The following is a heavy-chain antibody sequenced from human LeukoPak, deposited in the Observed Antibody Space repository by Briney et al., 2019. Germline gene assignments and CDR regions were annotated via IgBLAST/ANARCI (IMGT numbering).Heavy chain of an antibody. CDR2: ISSSSSYI. CDR1: GFTFSSYS. J-gene: IGHJ4*02. CDR3: ARDIVALGYYDYVWGSYRYTTTGVDY. Sequence: GGSLRLSCAASGFTFSSYSMNWVRQAPGKGLEWVSSISSSSSYIYYAHSVKGRFTISRDNAKNSLYLQMNSLRAEDTAVYYCARDIVALGYYDYVWGSYRYTTTGVDYWGQGTLVTVSS. D-gene: IGHD3-16*02. V-gene: IGHV3-21*01.